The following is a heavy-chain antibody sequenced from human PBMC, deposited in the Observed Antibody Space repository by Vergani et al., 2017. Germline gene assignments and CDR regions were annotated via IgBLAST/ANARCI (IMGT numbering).Heavy chain of an antibody. Sequence: ELQLLESGGGLVQPGGSLRLSCAASGSTFSGNYMTWFRQAPGKGLEWVSHIYSEDETYYADSVKGRVTISRDTSKNTLYLQMNSLRAEGTAIYYCAKGGWNYWFDSWGQGTLVIVS. J-gene: IGHJ5*01. D-gene: IGHD1-1*01. V-gene: IGHV3-66*01. CDR2: IYSEDET. CDR1: GSTFSGNY. CDR3: AKGGWNYWFDS.